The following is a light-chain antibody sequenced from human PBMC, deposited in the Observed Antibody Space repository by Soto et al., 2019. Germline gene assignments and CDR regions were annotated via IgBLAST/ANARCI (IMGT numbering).Light chain of an antibody. J-gene: IGLJ2*01. CDR1: SSDVGGYNY. V-gene: IGLV2-14*01. CDR2: DVS. CDR3: SSYTTSSTLGV. Sequence: QSALTQPASVSGSPGQSITISCTGTSSDVGGYNYVSWYQQHPGKAPKLIIFDVSNRPSGVSIRFSGSKSGNTASLTISGLQAEDEADYYCSSYTTSSTLGVFGGGTKLTVL.